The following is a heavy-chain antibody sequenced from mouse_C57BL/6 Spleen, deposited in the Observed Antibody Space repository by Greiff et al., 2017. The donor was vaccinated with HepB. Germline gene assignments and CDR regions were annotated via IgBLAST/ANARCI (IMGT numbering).Heavy chain of an antibody. CDR1: GYAFTNYL. CDR3: AAYSNMPFAY. V-gene: IGHV1-54*01. CDR2: INPGSGGT. J-gene: IGHJ3*01. Sequence: VQLQQSGAELVRPGPSVKVSCKASGYAFTNYLIEWVKQRPGQGLVWIGVINPGSGGTNYNEKFKGKSTLTADKSSSPAYMQLSSLTSEYSAVDFCAAYSNMPFAYWGQGTLVTVSA. D-gene: IGHD2-5*01.